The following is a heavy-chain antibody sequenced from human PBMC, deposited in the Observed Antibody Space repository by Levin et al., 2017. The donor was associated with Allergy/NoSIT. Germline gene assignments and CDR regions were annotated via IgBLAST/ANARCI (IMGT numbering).Heavy chain of an antibody. CDR1: GGSFSGYY. CDR3: AGGRSYYGSGSYDY. D-gene: IGHD3-10*01. Sequence: SETLSLTCAVYGGSFSGYYWSWIRQPPGKGLEWIGEINHSGSTNYNPSLKSRVTISVDTSKNQFSLKLSSVTAADTAVYYCAGGRSYYGSGSYDYWGQGTLVTVSS. CDR2: INHSGST. V-gene: IGHV4-34*01. J-gene: IGHJ4*02.